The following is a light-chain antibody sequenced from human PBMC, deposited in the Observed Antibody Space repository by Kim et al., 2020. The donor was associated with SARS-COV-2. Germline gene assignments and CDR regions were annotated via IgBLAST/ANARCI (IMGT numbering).Light chain of an antibody. CDR1: GGSIASNY. CDR2: EDD. CDR3: QSYDSNNHAV. J-gene: IGLJ2*01. Sequence: NTVTVSCTGGGGSIASNYGPWCQQRPGSAPTTMIYEDDRRPSGVPDRFSGSIDSSANSASLTISGLKTEDEADYYCQSYDSNNHAVFGGGTRLTVL. V-gene: IGLV6-57*02.